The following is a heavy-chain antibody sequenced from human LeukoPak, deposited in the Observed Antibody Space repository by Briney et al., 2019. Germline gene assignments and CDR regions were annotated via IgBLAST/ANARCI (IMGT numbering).Heavy chain of an antibody. CDR3: AKGVLQFLEWSNWFDP. D-gene: IGHD3-3*01. V-gene: IGHV3-23*01. J-gene: IGHJ5*02. Sequence: PGGSLRLSCAASGLTLSSYAMSWVRQAPGKGLEWVSGISGSGDSTYYADSVKGRFTISRDNSKNTLYVQMNSLRAEDTAVYYCAKGVLQFLEWSNWFDPWGQGTLVTVSS. CDR1: GLTLSSYA. CDR2: ISGSGDST.